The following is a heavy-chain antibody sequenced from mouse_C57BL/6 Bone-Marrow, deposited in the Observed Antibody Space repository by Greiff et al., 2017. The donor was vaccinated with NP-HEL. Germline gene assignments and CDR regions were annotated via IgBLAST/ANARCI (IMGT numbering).Heavy chain of an antibody. CDR3: ARHNYEGSSYDWYFDV. CDR2: ISNGGGST. D-gene: IGHD1-1*01. J-gene: IGHJ1*03. V-gene: IGHV5-12*01. Sequence: EVKLVESGGGLVQPGGSLKLSCAASGFTFSDYYMYWVRQTPEKRLEWVAYISNGGGSTYYPDTVKGRFTISRDNAKNTLYLQMSRLKSEDTAMYYCARHNYEGSSYDWYFDVWGTGTTVTVSS. CDR1: GFTFSDYY.